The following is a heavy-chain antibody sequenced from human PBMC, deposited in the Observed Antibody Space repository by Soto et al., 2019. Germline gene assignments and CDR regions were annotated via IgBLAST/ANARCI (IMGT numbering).Heavy chain of an antibody. CDR2: IYYSGST. Sequence: SETLSLTCTVSGGSISSGGYYWSWIRQHPGKGLEWIGYIYYSGSTYYNPSLKSRVTISVDTSKNQFSLKLSSVTAADTAVYYFARDVWGSGWSRGTELDAFDIWGQGTMVTVSS. V-gene: IGHV4-31*03. CDR1: GGSISSGGYY. J-gene: IGHJ3*02. D-gene: IGHD6-19*01. CDR3: ARDVWGSGWSRGTELDAFDI.